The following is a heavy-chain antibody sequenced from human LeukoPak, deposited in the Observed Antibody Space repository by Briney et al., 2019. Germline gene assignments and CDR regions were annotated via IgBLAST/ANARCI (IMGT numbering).Heavy chain of an antibody. Sequence: SSVEVSCKASGGTFSNYAISWVRQAPGQGLEWMGGIIPIFGTARYAQKFQGRVTITADESTSTAYMELNSLRPEDTAVYYCATDRRYSSSWSDPFDCWGQGTLVTVSS. V-gene: IGHV1-69*01. CDR2: IIPIFGTA. D-gene: IGHD6-13*01. CDR1: GGTFSNYA. J-gene: IGHJ4*02. CDR3: ATDRRYSSSWSDPFDC.